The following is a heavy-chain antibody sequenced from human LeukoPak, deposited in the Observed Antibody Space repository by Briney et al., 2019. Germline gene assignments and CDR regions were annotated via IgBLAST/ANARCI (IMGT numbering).Heavy chain of an antibody. V-gene: IGHV4-59*01. D-gene: IGHD5-24*01. J-gene: IGHJ4*02. CDR3: ARETRDGYNYYFHY. CDR1: GGSISSYY. CDR2: IYYSGST. Sequence: SETLSLTCTVSGGSISSYYWSWIRQPPGKGLEWIGYIYYSGSTNYNPSLKSRVTISVDTSKNQFSLKLSSVTAADTAVYYCARETRDGYNYYFHYWGQGTLVTVSS.